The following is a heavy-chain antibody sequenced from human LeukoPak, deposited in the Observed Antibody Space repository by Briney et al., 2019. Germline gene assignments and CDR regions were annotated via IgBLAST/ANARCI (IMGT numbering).Heavy chain of an antibody. CDR1: GFTFSSYS. CDR2: ISSSSSYI. J-gene: IGHJ4*02. D-gene: IGHD6-13*01. V-gene: IGHV3-21*01. CDR3: ARDRSSSWYGGKRIDY. Sequence: GGSLRLSCAASGFTFSSYSMNWVRQAPGKGLEWVSSISSSSSYIYYADSVKGRFTISRDNAKNSLYLQMNSLRAEGTAVYYCARDRSSSWYGGKRIDYWGQGTLVTVSS.